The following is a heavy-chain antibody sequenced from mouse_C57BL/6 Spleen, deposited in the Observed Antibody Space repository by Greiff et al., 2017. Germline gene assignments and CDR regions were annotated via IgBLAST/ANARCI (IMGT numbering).Heavy chain of an antibody. CDR2: INYDGSST. D-gene: IGHD1-1*02. V-gene: IGHV5-16*01. Sequence: EVKLMESEGGLVQPGSSMKLSCTASGFTFSDYYMAWVRQVPEKGLEWVANINYDGSSTYYLDSLKSRFIISRDNAKNILYLQMSSLKSEDTATYYCARDLGGYCFDYWGQGTTLTVSS. J-gene: IGHJ2*01. CDR3: ARDLGGYCFDY. CDR1: GFTFSDYY.